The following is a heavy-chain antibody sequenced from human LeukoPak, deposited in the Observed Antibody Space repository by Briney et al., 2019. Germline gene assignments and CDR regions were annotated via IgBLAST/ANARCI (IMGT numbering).Heavy chain of an antibody. CDR1: GFTFSSYG. CDR2: INWSGGST. V-gene: IGHV3-20*04. D-gene: IGHD3-3*01. CDR3: ARVSVSYWSDYYLYDY. J-gene: IGHJ4*02. Sequence: GGTLRLSCAASGFTFSSYGMSWVRQAPGKGLEWVSGINWSGGSTGYADSVKGRFTISRDNAKNSLYLQMNSLRAEDTALYYCARVSVSYWSDYYLYDYWGQGTLVTVSS.